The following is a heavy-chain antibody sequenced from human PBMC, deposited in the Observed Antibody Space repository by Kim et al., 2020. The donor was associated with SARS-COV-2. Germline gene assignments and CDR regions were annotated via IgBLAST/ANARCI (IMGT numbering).Heavy chain of an antibody. V-gene: IGHV4-30-2*04. Sequence: STYSNPALKRRVTISVDTSKNQFSLKLSSVTAADTAVYYCARSIAAAGDYWGQGTLVTVSS. J-gene: IGHJ4*02. CDR2: ST. CDR3: ARSIAAAGDY. D-gene: IGHD6-13*01.